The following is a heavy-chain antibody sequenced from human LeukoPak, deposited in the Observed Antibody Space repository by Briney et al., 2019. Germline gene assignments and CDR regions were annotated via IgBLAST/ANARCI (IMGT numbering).Heavy chain of an antibody. J-gene: IGHJ4*02. D-gene: IGHD2-15*01. CDR3: AKVGYCSSNCFRTHDY. Sequence: GGSLRLSCAASGFTLSDAVMSWVRQAPGKGLEWVSAISSDSDVTYYAASVKGRFTISRDNSKSTVYLQMNSLRAEDAATYYCAKVGYCSSNCFRTHDYWGQGALVTVSS. CDR1: GFTLSDAV. V-gene: IGHV3-23*01. CDR2: ISSDSDVT.